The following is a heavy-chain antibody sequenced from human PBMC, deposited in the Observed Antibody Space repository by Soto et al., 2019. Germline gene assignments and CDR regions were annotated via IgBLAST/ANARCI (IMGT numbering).Heavy chain of an antibody. D-gene: IGHD6-6*01. CDR2: IYWDDDT. CDR1: GFSLSTSGVG. J-gene: IGHJ4*02. V-gene: IGHV2-5*02. CDR3: AHSGNAARPSTRFDY. Sequence: QITLKESGPTLVKPTQTLTLTCTFSGFSLSTSGVGVGWIRQPPGKALEWLALIYWDDDTRYSPSLKSRLTITTDTSKNQVVLTMTNMDPVDTATYYCAHSGNAARPSTRFDYWGQGTLVTVSS.